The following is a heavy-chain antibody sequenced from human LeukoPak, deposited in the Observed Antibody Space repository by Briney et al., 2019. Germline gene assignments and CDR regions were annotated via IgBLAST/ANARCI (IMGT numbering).Heavy chain of an antibody. CDR2: INHSGST. J-gene: IGHJ6*03. D-gene: IGHD6-6*01. V-gene: IGHV4-34*01. CDR3: ARAGSKQLALYYYYMDV. CDR1: GGSFSGYY. Sequence: SETLSLTCAVYGGSFSGYYWSWIRQPPGKGLEWIGEINHSGSTNYNPSLKSRVTISVDKSKNQFSLKLSSVTAADTAVYYCARAGSKQLALYYYYMDVWGKGTTVTVSS.